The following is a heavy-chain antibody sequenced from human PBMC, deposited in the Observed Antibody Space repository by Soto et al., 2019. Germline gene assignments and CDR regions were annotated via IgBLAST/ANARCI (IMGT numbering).Heavy chain of an antibody. CDR1: GGTFSSHA. V-gene: IGHV1-69*06. D-gene: IGHD5-12*01. CDR3: AIDRGEMATILDP. CDR2: IIIIFGTT. Sequence: SVKVSCKASGGTFSSHAISWVRQPPGQGLEWMGGIIIIFGTTNYAQKFQGRVTLTADKSTSTVYMELRSLRSEDSAIYYCAIDRGEMATILDPWGQGTLVTVSS. J-gene: IGHJ5*02.